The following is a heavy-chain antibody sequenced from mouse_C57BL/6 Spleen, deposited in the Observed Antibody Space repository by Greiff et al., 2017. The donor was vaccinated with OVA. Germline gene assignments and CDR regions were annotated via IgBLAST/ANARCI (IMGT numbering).Heavy chain of an antibody. CDR2: IDPEDGET. J-gene: IGHJ2*01. CDR3: AREVYGYDEGVNY. CDR1: GFNIKDYY. Sequence: VQLQQSGAELVKPGASVKLSCTASGFNIKDYYMHWVKQRTEQGLEWIGRIDPEDGETKSAPQFQAKATITADTSSNTSYLQLSSLTSEDTAVYYCAREVYGYDEGVNYWGQGTTLTVSA. V-gene: IGHV14-2*01. D-gene: IGHD2-14*01.